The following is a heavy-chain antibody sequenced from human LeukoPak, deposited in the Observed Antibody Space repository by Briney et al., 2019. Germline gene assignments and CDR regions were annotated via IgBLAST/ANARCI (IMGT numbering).Heavy chain of an antibody. Sequence: GRSLRLSCAASGFTFDDYAMHWVRRAPGKGLEWVSGISWNSGSIGYADSVKGRFTISRDNAKNSLYLQMNSLRAEDTALYYCAKGRYCSGGSCSYYFDYWGQGTLVTVSS. D-gene: IGHD2-15*01. CDR2: ISWNSGSI. J-gene: IGHJ4*02. CDR1: GFTFDDYA. V-gene: IGHV3-9*01. CDR3: AKGRYCSGGSCSYYFDY.